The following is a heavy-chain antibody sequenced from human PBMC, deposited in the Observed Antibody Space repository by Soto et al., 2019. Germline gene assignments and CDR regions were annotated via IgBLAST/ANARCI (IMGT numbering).Heavy chain of an antibody. CDR1: GFSFFSYA. Sequence: GSLRLSCAGSGFSFFSYAMSWVRQAPGKGLEWVSTISGSGGHTYYADSVKGRFVVSRDNDKNTVYLHMSSLTGEDTAVYFCAKIEMGWFAHWGQGTLVTVSS. D-gene: IGHD2-8*01. CDR2: ISGSGGHT. J-gene: IGHJ5*02. CDR3: AKIEMGWFAH. V-gene: IGHV3-23*01.